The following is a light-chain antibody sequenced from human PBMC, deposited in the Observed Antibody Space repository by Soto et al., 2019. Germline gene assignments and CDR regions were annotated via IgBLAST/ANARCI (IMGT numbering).Light chain of an antibody. CDR1: QSISTY. CDR3: QQSYSNPTWT. V-gene: IGKV1-39*01. CDR2: DSS. Sequence: DIPLTQSPSSLSAFVGDRITITCRASQSISTYLNWYQQKPGEAPTVLVYDSSTLQSGVPSRFSGSGFGAEFTLTVSSLQPEDFATYYCQQSYSNPTWTFGQGTKVDI. J-gene: IGKJ1*01.